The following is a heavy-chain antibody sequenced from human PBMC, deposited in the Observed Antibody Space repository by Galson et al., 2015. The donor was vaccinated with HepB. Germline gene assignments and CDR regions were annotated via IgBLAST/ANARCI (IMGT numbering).Heavy chain of an antibody. CDR2: ISSSGSTI. CDR3: ARAGEYDILTGYYSPMDY. V-gene: IGHV3-11*01. J-gene: IGHJ4*02. D-gene: IGHD3-9*01. Sequence: SLRLSCAAAGFSFSDYYMSWIRQAPGKGLEWVSYISSSGSTIYYADSVKGRFTISRDNAKNSLYLQMNSLRAEDTAVYYCARAGEYDILTGYYSPMDYWGQGTLVTVSS. CDR1: GFSFSDYY.